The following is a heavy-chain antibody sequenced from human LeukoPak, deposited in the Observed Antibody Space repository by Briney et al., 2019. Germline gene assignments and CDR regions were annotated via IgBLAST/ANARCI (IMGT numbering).Heavy chain of an antibody. V-gene: IGHV1-2*06. CDR3: ARGTTTIIDY. D-gene: IGHD1-26*01. J-gene: IGHJ4*02. CDR1: GYTFTGYY. Sequence: GASVKVSCKTSGYTFTGYYMQWVRQAPGQGLEWMGRISPNSGDTNYAQKFQGRVTMTRDTSISTAYMELSRLRSDDTAVYFCARGTTTIIDYWGQGTLVTVAS. CDR2: ISPNSGDT.